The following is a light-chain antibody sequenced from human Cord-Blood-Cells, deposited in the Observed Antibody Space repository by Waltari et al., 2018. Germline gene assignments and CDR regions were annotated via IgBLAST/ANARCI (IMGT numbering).Light chain of an antibody. V-gene: IGKV3-11*01. CDR1: QSVSSY. Sequence: EIVLTQSTATLSLSPVERATLSCRASQSVSSYLAWYQQKTGKAPRLLIDDSSNRATGSPARFSGSGSVTDFTLTISSLEPEDFSVYYCQQRSNWRYTFGQGTKLEIK. J-gene: IGKJ2*01. CDR2: DSS. CDR3: QQRSNWRYT.